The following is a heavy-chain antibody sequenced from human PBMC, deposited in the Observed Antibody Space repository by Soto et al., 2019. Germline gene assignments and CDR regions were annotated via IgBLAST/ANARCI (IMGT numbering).Heavy chain of an antibody. CDR2: ISYDGSNK. Sequence: GGSLRLSCAASGFTFSSYAMHWVRQAPGKGLEWVAVISYDGSNKYYADSVKGRFTISRDNSKNTLYLQMNSLRAEDTAVYYCARESEGATFDCWGQGTLVTVSS. V-gene: IGHV3-30-3*01. CDR3: ARESEGATFDC. J-gene: IGHJ4*02. CDR1: GFTFSSYA. D-gene: IGHD1-26*01.